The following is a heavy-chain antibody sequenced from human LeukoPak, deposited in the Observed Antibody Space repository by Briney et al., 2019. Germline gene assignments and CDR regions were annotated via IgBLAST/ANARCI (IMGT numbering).Heavy chain of an antibody. J-gene: IGHJ2*01. CDR2: ISSSGSSI. Sequence: GGSLRLSCAASGFTFSSYEMNWVRQAPGKGLQWVSYISSSGSSIYYTDSVKGRFTISRDNSRNTLYLQMNSLRAEDTAVYYCARGDSSGYYSWYFDLWGRGTLVTVSS. D-gene: IGHD3-22*01. CDR1: GFTFSSYE. V-gene: IGHV3-48*03. CDR3: ARGDSSGYYSWYFDL.